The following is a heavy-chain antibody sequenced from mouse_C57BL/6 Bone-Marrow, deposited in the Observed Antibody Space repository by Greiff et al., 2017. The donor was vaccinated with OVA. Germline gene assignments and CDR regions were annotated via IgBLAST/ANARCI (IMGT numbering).Heavy chain of an antibody. D-gene: IGHD1-1*01. J-gene: IGHJ2*01. V-gene: IGHV1-64*01. CDR2: IHPNSGST. CDR1: GYTFTSYW. CDR3: ATTIFKCYYGSSYYFDY. Sequence: QVQLQQSGAELVKPGASVKLSCKASGYTFTSYWMHWVKQRPGQGLEWIGMIHPNSGSTNYNEKFKSKATLTVDKSSSTAYMQLSSLTSEDSAVYYCATTIFKCYYGSSYYFDYWGQGTTLTVSS.